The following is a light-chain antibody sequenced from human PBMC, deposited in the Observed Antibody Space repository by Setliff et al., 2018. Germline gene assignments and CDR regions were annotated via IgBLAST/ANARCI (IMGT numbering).Light chain of an antibody. CDR2: DFS. V-gene: IGLV2-14*03. Sequence: QSVLTQPSSVSGSPGQSITTSCTGTSSDIGGYNYVSWCQQHPGKAPKLMIYDFSQRPSGVSYPFSGSKSGNTASLTISGLQAEYEADYYCISYTNSSTYVVFGGGTKVTVL. CDR1: SSDIGGYNY. J-gene: IGLJ2*01. CDR3: ISYTNSSTYVV.